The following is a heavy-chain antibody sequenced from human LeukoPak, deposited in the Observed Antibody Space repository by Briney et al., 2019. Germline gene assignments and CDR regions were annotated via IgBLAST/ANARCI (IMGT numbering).Heavy chain of an antibody. CDR3: ARFTDVPARWFDP. D-gene: IGHD2-2*01. CDR1: GFTFSSYW. CDR2: INTDGSST. Sequence: GGSLRLSCAASGFTFSSYWMHWVRQAPGKGLVWVSRINTDGSSTSYADSVKGRFTISRDNAKNTLYLQMNSLRAEDTAVYYCARFTDVPARWFDPWGQGTLVTVSS. V-gene: IGHV3-74*01. J-gene: IGHJ5*02.